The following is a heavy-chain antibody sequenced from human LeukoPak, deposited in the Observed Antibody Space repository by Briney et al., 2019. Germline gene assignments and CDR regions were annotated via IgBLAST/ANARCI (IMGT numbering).Heavy chain of an antibody. CDR1: GGTFSSYA. D-gene: IGHD3-10*01. J-gene: IGHJ3*02. V-gene: IGHV1-69*04. Sequence: ASVKVSCKASGGTFSSYAISWVRQAPGQGLEWMGRIIPIIGIANYAQKFQGRVTITADKSTSTAYMELSSLRSEDTAVYYCASTMVRVNDAFDIWGQGTMVTVSS. CDR2: IIPIIGIA. CDR3: ASTMVRVNDAFDI.